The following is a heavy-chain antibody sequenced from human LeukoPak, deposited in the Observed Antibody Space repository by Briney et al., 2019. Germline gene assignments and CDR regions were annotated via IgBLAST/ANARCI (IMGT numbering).Heavy chain of an antibody. CDR2: IYSTGTT. D-gene: IGHD3-22*01. J-gene: IGHJ4*02. Sequence: SETLSLTCAVSGGSIRNSSFYWGWIRQPPGKGLEWIASIYSTGTTYYNPSIKSRITIFVDTSKNQVSLKLRSVTAADTAVYYCATYYDRSGYKWDYWGQGTLVTVSS. V-gene: IGHV4-39*01. CDR1: GGSIRNSSFY. CDR3: ATYYDRSGYKWDY.